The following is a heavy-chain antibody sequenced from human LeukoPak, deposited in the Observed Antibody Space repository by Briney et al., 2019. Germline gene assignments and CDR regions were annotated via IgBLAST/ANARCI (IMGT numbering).Heavy chain of an antibody. CDR1: GYTLTELS. V-gene: IGHV1-24*01. CDR3: ATGSIAVAASDYGGYYMDV. D-gene: IGHD6-19*01. J-gene: IGHJ6*03. CDR2: FDPEDGET. Sequence: ASVKVSCKVSGYTLTELSMHWVRQAPGKGLEWMGGFDPEDGETIYAQKFQGRVTMTEDTSTDTAYMELSSLGSEDTAVYYCATGSIAVAASDYGGYYMDVWGKGTTVTISS.